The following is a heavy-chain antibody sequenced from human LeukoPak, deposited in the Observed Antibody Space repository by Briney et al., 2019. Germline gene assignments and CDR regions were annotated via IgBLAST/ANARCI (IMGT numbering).Heavy chain of an antibody. CDR2: IYYSGST. J-gene: IGHJ4*02. Sequence: SGTLSLTCTVSGGSISSYYWSWIRQPPGKGLEWIGYIYYSGSTNYNPSLKSRVTTSVDTSKNQFSLKLSSVTAADTAVYYCARADYDILTGYYENEYYFDYWGQGTLVTVSS. CDR3: ARADYDILTGYYENEYYFDY. CDR1: GGSISSYY. V-gene: IGHV4-59*01. D-gene: IGHD3-9*01.